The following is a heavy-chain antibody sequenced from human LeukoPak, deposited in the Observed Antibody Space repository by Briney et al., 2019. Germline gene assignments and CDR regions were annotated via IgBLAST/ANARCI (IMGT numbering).Heavy chain of an antibody. CDR1: GGSISGGDYY. CDR3: ASSHDYGDYGGAFDI. Sequence: PSETLSLTCTVSGGSISGGDYYWSWIRQPPGKGLEWIGYIYYSGSTYYNPSLKSRVTISVDTSKNQFSLKLSSVTAADTAVYYCASSHDYGDYGGAFDIWGQGTMVTVSS. D-gene: IGHD4-17*01. J-gene: IGHJ3*02. CDR2: IYYSGST. V-gene: IGHV4-30-4*01.